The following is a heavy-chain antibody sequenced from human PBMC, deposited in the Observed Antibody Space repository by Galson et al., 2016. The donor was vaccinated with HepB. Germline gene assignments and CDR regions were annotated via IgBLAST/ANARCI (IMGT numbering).Heavy chain of an antibody. CDR3: ARLFGGYIDY. CDR2: ISGSGITT. J-gene: IGHJ4*02. D-gene: IGHD2-15*01. CDR1: GFTLSHYA. V-gene: IGHV3-23*01. Sequence: SLRLPCAASGFTLSHYAMSWVRQAPGKGLEWVSDISGSGITTYYADSVKGRFTISRDNSKKTVYLQMSSLRAEDTAVYYCARLFGGYIDYWGQGTLVTVSS.